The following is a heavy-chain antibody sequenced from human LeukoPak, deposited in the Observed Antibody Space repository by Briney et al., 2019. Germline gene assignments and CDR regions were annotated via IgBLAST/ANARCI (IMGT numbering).Heavy chain of an antibody. J-gene: IGHJ6*03. Sequence: GESLKISCKGSGYSFTSYWIGWVRQMPGKGLEWMGIIYPGDSDTRYSPSFQGQVTISADKSISTAYLQWSSMKASDTAMYYCARQAPYYDFWSGYPHYYYYMDVWGKGTTVTVSS. CDR2: IYPGDSDT. D-gene: IGHD3-3*01. CDR1: GYSFTSYW. V-gene: IGHV5-51*01. CDR3: ARQAPYYDFWSGYPHYYYYMDV.